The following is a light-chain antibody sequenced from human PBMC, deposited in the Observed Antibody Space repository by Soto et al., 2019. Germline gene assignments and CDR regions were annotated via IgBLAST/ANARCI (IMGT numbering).Light chain of an antibody. CDR1: QSISKW. Sequence: QGPPTMNEIVGDRVTITCLASQSISKWLAWYPQKPGKAPNLLIYDASSLESGVPSRFSGSGSGTEFTLTISSLQPDDFATYYCQQYNSYSSFGQGTKVDI. CDR2: DAS. CDR3: QQYNSYSS. V-gene: IGKV1-5*01. J-gene: IGKJ1*01.